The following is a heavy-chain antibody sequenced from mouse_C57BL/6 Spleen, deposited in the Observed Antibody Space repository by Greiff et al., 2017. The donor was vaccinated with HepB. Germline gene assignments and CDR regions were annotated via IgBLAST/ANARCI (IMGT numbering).Heavy chain of an antibody. V-gene: IGHV1-69*01. J-gene: IGHJ3*01. CDR3: ASGRGGGWFAY. Sequence: QVQLQQPGAELVMPGASVKLSCKASGYTFTSYWMHWVEQRPGQGLEWIGEIDPSDSYTNYNQKFKGKSTLTVDKSSSTAYMQLSSLTSEDSAVYYCASGRGGGWFAYWGQGTLVTVSA. CDR2: IDPSDSYT. CDR1: GYTFTSYW.